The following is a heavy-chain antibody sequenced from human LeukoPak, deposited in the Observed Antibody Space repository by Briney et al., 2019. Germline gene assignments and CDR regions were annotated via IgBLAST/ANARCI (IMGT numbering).Heavy chain of an antibody. CDR1: GGSISSYY. Sequence: PSETLSLTCTVSGGSISSYYWSWIRQPPGEGLEWIGSVYYSGSTYYNPSLKSRVTISVDTSKNQFSLKLSSVTAADTAVYYCARHDQTPTHHMDVWGKGTTVTVSS. V-gene: IGHV4-59*05. D-gene: IGHD2-2*01. CDR2: VYYSGST. CDR3: ARHDQTPTHHMDV. J-gene: IGHJ6*03.